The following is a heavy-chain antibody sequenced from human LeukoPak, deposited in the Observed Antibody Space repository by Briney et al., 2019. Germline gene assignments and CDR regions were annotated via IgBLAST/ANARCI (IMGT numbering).Heavy chain of an antibody. D-gene: IGHD6-13*01. CDR2: INPNSGGT. J-gene: IGHJ5*02. CDR3: ARSNSRNWFDP. Sequence: ASVKVSCKASGYTFTSYYMHWVRQAPGQGLEWMGWINPNSGGTNYAQKFQGWVTMTRDTSISTAYMELSRLRSDDTAVYYCARSNSRNWFDPWGQGTLVTVSS. CDR1: GYTFTSYY. V-gene: IGHV1-2*04.